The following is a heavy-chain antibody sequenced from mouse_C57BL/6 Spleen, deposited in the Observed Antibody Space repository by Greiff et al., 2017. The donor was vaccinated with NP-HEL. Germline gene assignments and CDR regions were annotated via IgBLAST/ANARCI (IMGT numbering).Heavy chain of an antibody. Sequence: QVQLQQPGAELVKPGASVKLSCKASGYTFTSYWMQWVKQRPGQGLEWIGEIDPSDSYTNYNQKFKGKATLTVDTSSSTAYMQLSSLTSEDSAVYYCARNGAYYSNYLWFAYWGQGTLVTVSA. J-gene: IGHJ3*01. CDR3: ARNGAYYSNYLWFAY. D-gene: IGHD2-5*01. V-gene: IGHV1-50*01. CDR1: GYTFTSYW. CDR2: IDPSDSYT.